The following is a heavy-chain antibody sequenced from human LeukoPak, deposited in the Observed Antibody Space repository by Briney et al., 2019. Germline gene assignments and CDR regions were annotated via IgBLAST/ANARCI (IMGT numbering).Heavy chain of an antibody. Sequence: PSETLSLTCAVSGGSISSSKWWSWVRQPPGKELEWIGDIFHDGTTNFNPCLKSRLTLSTDKSKNQFSLKLSSVTAADTAVYYCARAESGTMIVVADDAFDIWGQGTMVTVSS. J-gene: IGHJ3*02. CDR2: IFHDGTT. D-gene: IGHD3-22*01. V-gene: IGHV4-4*02. CDR3: ARAESGTMIVVADDAFDI. CDR1: GGSISSSKW.